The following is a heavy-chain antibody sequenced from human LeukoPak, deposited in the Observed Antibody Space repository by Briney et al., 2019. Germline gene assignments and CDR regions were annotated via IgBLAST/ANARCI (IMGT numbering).Heavy chain of an antibody. Sequence: PGGSLRLSCAASRFTVSSNYMSWVRQAPGKGLEWVSVIYSGGSTYYADSVKGRFTISRHNSKNTLYLQMNSLRAEDTAVYYCARDLGYCSGGSCGAFDIWGQGTMVTVSS. J-gene: IGHJ3*02. CDR2: IYSGGST. D-gene: IGHD2-15*01. CDR1: RFTVSSNY. CDR3: ARDLGYCSGGSCGAFDI. V-gene: IGHV3-53*04.